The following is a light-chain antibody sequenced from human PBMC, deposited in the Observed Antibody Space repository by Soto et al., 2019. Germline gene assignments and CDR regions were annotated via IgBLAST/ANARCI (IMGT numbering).Light chain of an antibody. Sequence: QSVVTQPPAVSGTPGQRVTISCSGSSSNIGSNTVNWYQQLPGTAPKLLIYNNYQRPSGVPDRFSGSKSGTSASLAISGLQAEDEGEYYCAAWDDSLDGPHLVFGGGTKLTVL. J-gene: IGLJ3*02. CDR1: SSNIGSNT. CDR3: AAWDDSLDGPHLV. V-gene: IGLV1-44*01. CDR2: NNY.